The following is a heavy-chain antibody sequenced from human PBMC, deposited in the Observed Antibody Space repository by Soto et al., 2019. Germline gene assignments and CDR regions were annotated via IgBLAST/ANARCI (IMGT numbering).Heavy chain of an antibody. CDR1: GYTFTGYY. D-gene: IGHD2-2*02. J-gene: IGHJ6*02. CDR2: INPNSGGT. Sequence: ASVKVSCKASGYTFTGYYMHGVRQAPGQGLEWMGWINPNSGGTNYAQKFQGRVTMTRDTSISTAYMELSRLRSDDTAVYYCARDTEDIVVVPAAIPVPLDVWGQGTTVTVSS. CDR3: ARDTEDIVVVPAAIPVPLDV. V-gene: IGHV1-2*02.